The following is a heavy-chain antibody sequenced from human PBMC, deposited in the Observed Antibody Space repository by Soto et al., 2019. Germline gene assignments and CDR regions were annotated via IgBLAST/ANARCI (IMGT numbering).Heavy chain of an antibody. CDR1: GFTFSSYA. CDR2: ISYDGSNK. CDR3: ARDAAAGTFDY. V-gene: IGHV3-30-3*01. D-gene: IGHD6-13*01. Sequence: QVQLVESGGGVVQPGRSLRLSCAASGFTFSSYAMHWVRQAPGKGLEWVAVISYDGSNKYYADSVKGRFTISRDNSKNTLYLQMNSLRAEDTAVYYCARDAAAGTFDYWGQGTLVTVSS. J-gene: IGHJ4*02.